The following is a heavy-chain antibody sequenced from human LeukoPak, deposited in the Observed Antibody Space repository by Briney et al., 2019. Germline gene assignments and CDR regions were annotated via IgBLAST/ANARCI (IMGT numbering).Heavy chain of an antibody. Sequence: GGSLRLSCAASGFTFSSYAMTWVRQAPGKGLEWVSAISGSGGSTCYADSVKGRFTISRDNSKNTLYLQLNSLRAEDTAVYYCAKTPIAATGTSDHWGQGTRVTVSS. J-gene: IGHJ4*02. V-gene: IGHV3-23*01. D-gene: IGHD6-13*01. CDR3: AKTPIAATGTSDH. CDR2: ISGSGGST. CDR1: GFTFSSYA.